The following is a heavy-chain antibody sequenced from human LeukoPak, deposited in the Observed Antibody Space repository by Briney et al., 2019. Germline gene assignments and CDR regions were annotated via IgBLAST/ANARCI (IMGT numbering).Heavy chain of an antibody. V-gene: IGHV4-59*12. CDR2: IYYSGST. Sequence: SETLSLTCTVSGGSISSYYWSWIRQPPGKGLEWIGYIYYSGSTNYNPSLKSRVTISVDTSKNQFSPKLTSMTAADTAVYYCARIRVPDAFDIWGQGTMVTVSS. CDR1: GGSISSYY. CDR3: ARIRVPDAFDI. D-gene: IGHD3-10*01. J-gene: IGHJ3*02.